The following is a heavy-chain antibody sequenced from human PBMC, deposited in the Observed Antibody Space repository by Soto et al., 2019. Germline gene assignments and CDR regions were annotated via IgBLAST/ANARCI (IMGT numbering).Heavy chain of an antibody. CDR2: ISRNGGST. D-gene: IGHD6-13*01. CDR1: GFTFSSYA. J-gene: IGHJ4*02. Sequence: PGGSLRLSCAASGFTFSSYAMHWVRQAPGKGLEYVSTISRNGGSTYYADSVKGRFTISRDNSKNTLYLQMSSLRAEDTAVYYCVKDGGYSKRGFDYWGQGTLVTVSS. CDR3: VKDGGYSKRGFDY. V-gene: IGHV3-64D*06.